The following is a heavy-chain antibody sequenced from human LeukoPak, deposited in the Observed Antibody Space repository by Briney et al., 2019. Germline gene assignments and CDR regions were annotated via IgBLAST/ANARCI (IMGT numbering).Heavy chain of an antibody. CDR1: GFIVSHNY. CDR3: ATRGRSGYYYGMDV. V-gene: IGHV3-66*01. D-gene: IGHD1-26*01. Sequence: GGSLRLSCAASGFIVSHNYMSWARQAPGKGLEWVSIISSRGATYYTDSVKGRFTISRDNSQNTLYLQMNSLRADDTAVYYCATRGRSGYYYGMDVWGQGTTVTVSS. J-gene: IGHJ6*02. CDR2: ISSRGAT.